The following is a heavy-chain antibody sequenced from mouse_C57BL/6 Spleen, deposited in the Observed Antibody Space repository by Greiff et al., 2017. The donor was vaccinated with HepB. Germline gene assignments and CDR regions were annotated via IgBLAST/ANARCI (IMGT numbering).Heavy chain of an antibody. CDR2: IDPENGDT. CDR1: GFNIKDDY. J-gene: IGHJ3*01. Sequence: EVQLQQSGAELVRPGASVKLSCTASGFNIKDDYMHWVKQRPEQGLEWIGWIDPENGDTEYASKLQGKATITADTPSNTAYLQLSSLTSEDTAVYYCTTGSNYPAYWGQGTLVTVSA. CDR3: TTGSNYPAY. V-gene: IGHV14-4*01. D-gene: IGHD2-5*01.